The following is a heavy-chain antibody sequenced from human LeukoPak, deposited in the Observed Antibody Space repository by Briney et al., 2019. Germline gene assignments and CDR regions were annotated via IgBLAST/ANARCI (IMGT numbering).Heavy chain of an antibody. J-gene: IGHJ6*03. V-gene: IGHV4-4*09. Sequence: PSETLSLTCTVSGGSIRSYYWSWIRQPPGKGLERIGYIYSSGSTNYNPSLKSRVTISVDTSKNQISLKLSSVTAADTAVYYCARLSRKYDFYYYYMDVWGTGTTVTVSS. CDR3: ARLSRKYDFYYYYMDV. CDR1: GGSIRSYY. D-gene: IGHD2-2*01. CDR2: IYSSGST.